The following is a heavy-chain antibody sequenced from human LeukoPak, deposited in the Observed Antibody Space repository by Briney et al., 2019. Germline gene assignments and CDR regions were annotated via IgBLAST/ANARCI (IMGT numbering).Heavy chain of an antibody. J-gene: IGHJ5*02. D-gene: IGHD3-3*01. CDR3: ARGPYYDFWSGPSGHNWFDP. V-gene: IGHV1-69*13. CDR2: IIPIFGTA. Sequence: GASVKVSCKASGGTFSSYAISWVRQAPGQGLEWVGGIIPIFGTANYAQKFQGRVTITADESTSTAYMELSSLRSEDTAVYYCARGPYYDFWSGPSGHNWFDPWGQGTLVTVSS. CDR1: GGTFSSYA.